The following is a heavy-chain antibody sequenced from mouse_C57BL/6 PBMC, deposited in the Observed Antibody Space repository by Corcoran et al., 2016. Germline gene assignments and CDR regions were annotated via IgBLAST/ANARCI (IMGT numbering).Heavy chain of an antibody. Sequence: EVQLQQSGPELVKPGASVKISCKASGYTFTDYYMNWVKQSHGKSLEWIGDMNPNNGGTSYNQKFKGKATLNVDKYSSTDYMELRSLTSEDSAVYYCARPFTTVVSMDYWGQGTSVTVSS. D-gene: IGHD1-1*01. V-gene: IGHV1-26*01. J-gene: IGHJ4*01. CDR2: MNPNNGGT. CDR1: GYTFTDYY. CDR3: ARPFTTVVSMDY.